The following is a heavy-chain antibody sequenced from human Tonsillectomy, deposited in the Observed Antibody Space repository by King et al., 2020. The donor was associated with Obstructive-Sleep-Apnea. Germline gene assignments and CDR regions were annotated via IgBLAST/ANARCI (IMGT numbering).Heavy chain of an antibody. V-gene: IGHV4-30-4*08. CDR3: ARETYYYDILTGYSGTNWFDP. D-gene: IGHD3-9*01. CDR1: GGSISSGDYY. Sequence: VQLQESGPGLVKPSQTLSLTCTVSGGSISSGDYYWSWIRQPPGKGLEWIGYIHYSGSTYYNPSLKSRVTISVDTSKNQFSLKLRSVTAADTAGYYCARETYYYDILTGYSGTNWFDPWGQGTLVTVSS. CDR2: IHYSGST. J-gene: IGHJ5*02.